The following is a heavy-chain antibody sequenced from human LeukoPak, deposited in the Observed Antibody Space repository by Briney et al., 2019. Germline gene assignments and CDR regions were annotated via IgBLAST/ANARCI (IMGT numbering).Heavy chain of an antibody. J-gene: IGHJ4*02. CDR1: GYTFTSYG. CDR2: ISAYNGNT. CDR3: ARVAGPYNWNDYCDY. Sequence: GASVKVSCKASGYTFTSYGISWVRQAPGQGLEWMGWISAYNGNTNYAQKLQGRVTMTTDTSTSTAYMELRSLRSDDTAVYYCARVAGPYNWNDYCDYWGQGTLVTVSS. D-gene: IGHD1-1*01. V-gene: IGHV1-18*01.